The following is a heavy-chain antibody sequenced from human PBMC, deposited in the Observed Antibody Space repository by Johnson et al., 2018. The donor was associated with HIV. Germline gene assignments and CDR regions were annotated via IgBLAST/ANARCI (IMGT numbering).Heavy chain of an antibody. CDR3: AEDLDSSSWGAFDI. V-gene: IGHV3-33*06. CDR1: GFTFSSYA. J-gene: IGHJ3*02. Sequence: QVQLVESGGGVVQPGRSLRLSCAASGFTFSSYAMHWVRQAPGKGLEWVAVIRYDGSNKYYADSVKGRFTISRDNSKNTLYLQMNSLRAEDTAVYYCAEDLDSSSWGAFDIWGQGTMVTVSS. CDR2: IRYDGSNK. D-gene: IGHD6-6*01.